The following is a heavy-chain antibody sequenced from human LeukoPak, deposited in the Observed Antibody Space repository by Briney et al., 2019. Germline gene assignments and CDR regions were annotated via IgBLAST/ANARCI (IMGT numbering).Heavy chain of an antibody. V-gene: IGHV1-69*13. J-gene: IGHJ3*02. CDR1: GGTFSSYA. Sequence: SVKVSCKASGGTFSSYAISWVRQAPGQGLEWMGGIIPIFGTANYAQKFQGRVTITADESTSTAYMELSSLRSEDTAVYYCVRDQMVVATFTLDAFDIWGQGTMVTVSS. CDR2: IIPIFGTA. D-gene: IGHD5-24*01. CDR3: VRDQMVVATFTLDAFDI.